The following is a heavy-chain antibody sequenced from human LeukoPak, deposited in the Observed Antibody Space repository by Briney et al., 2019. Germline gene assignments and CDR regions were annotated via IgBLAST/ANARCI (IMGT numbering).Heavy chain of an antibody. CDR2: IYENGGTT. Sequence: PGGSLRLSCVGSGFTFRSHAMSWVRQAPEKGLEFVSGIYENGGTTYYADSVKGRFSISRDNSQNTLYLQMDSLRGEDTAVYYCAKDFRIGYSAHFDYWGQGALVTASS. V-gene: IGHV3-23*01. D-gene: IGHD2-21*01. J-gene: IGHJ4*02. CDR3: AKDFRIGYSAHFDY. CDR1: GFTFRSHA.